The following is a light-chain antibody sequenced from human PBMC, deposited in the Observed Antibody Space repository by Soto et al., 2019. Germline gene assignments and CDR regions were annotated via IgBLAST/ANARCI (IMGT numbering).Light chain of an antibody. J-gene: IGLJ1*01. Sequence: QSALTQPPSVSGSPGQSVTISFTATTTDIDNYDSVSWYQQAPGTAPKLSIYDGNNRPSGAPDRFSGSTSGNTASLPISVLQAEDETDYFCSLYASNGSLIFGPGTKVTVL. CDR2: DGN. V-gene: IGLV2-18*01. CDR1: TTDIDNYDS. CDR3: SLYASNGSLI.